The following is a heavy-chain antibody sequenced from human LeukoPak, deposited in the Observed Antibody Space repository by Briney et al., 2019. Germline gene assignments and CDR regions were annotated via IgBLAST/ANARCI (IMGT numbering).Heavy chain of an antibody. V-gene: IGHV3-43*01. Sequence: GGSLRLSCAAAGFTVSSNTMTWVRQAPGKGLEWVSLISWNGVSTYYADSVKGRFTISRDNSKNSLYLQMNSLRTEDTALYYCARERGSSGYFDYWGQGTLVTVSS. CDR2: ISWNGVST. CDR1: GFTVSSNT. J-gene: IGHJ4*02. CDR3: ARERGSSGYFDY. D-gene: IGHD6-6*01.